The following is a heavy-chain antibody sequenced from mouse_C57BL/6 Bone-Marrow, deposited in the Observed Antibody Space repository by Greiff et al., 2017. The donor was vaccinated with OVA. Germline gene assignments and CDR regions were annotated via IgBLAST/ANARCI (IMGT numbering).Heavy chain of an antibody. J-gene: IGHJ3*01. CDR1: GFTFSDYG. CDR3: ARPRYGNYLAWFAY. Sequence: EVQLVESGGGLVKPGGSLKLSCAASGFTFSDYGMHWVRQAPEKGLEWVAYISSGSSTIYYADTVKGRFTISRDNAKNTLFLQMTSLRSEDTAMYYCARPRYGNYLAWFAYWGQGTLVTVSA. V-gene: IGHV5-17*01. D-gene: IGHD2-1*01. CDR2: ISSGSSTI.